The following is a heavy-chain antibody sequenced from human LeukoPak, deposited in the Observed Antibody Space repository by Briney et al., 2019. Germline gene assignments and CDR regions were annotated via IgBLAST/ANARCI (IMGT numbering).Heavy chain of an antibody. CDR1: GYTFTSYY. J-gene: IGHJ4*02. D-gene: IGHD6-13*01. Sequence: ASVKVSCKASGYTFTSYYMHWVRQAPGQGLEWMGIINPSGGSTSYAQKFQGRVTMTRDTSTSTVYMELSSLRSEDTAVYYCARVRTASIAAAGDFGYWGQGTLVTVSS. CDR3: ARVRTASIAAAGDFGY. CDR2: INPSGGST. V-gene: IGHV1-46*01.